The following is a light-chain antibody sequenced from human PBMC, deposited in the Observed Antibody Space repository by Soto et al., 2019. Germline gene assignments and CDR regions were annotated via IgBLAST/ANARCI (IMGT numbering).Light chain of an antibody. V-gene: IGKV3-20*01. Sequence: EIVLTQSPGTLSLSPGERATLSCRASPSISSYYLAWYQHKPGQAPRLLIHAASNRATGIPDRFSGSGSGTYFTLTICGLEPEDFALDSSQEYGTSRPWTFGQGTKVEIK. CDR2: AAS. J-gene: IGKJ1*01. CDR3: QEYGTSRPWT. CDR1: PSISSYY.